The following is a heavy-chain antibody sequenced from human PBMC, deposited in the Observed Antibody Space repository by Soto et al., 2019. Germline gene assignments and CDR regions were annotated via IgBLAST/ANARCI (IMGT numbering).Heavy chain of an antibody. CDR1: GGSISSSSYY. CDR3: ASSPWIAAAAMGYFDL. Sequence: QLQLQESGPGLVKPSETLSLTCTVSGGSISSSSYYWGWIRQPPGKGLEWIGSIYYSGSTYYNPSLKSRITISVDTFKNPFSLKLSSVTAADTAVYYCASSPWIAAAAMGYFDLWGRGTMVTVSS. CDR2: IYYSGST. V-gene: IGHV4-39*01. J-gene: IGHJ2*01. D-gene: IGHD6-13*01.